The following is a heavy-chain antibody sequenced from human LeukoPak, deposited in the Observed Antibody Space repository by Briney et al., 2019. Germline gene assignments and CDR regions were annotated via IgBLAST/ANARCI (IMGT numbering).Heavy chain of an antibody. V-gene: IGHV4-59*01. Sequence: SETPSLTCTVSGGSISSYYWSWIRQPPGKGLEWIGYIYYSGSTNYNPSLKSRVTISVDTSKNQFSLKLSSVTAADTAVYYCARAWCGYSYGYNYYYYYMDVWAKGPRSPSP. J-gene: IGHJ6*03. D-gene: IGHD5-18*01. CDR3: ARAWCGYSYGYNYYYYYMDV. CDR2: IYYSGST. CDR1: GGSISSYY.